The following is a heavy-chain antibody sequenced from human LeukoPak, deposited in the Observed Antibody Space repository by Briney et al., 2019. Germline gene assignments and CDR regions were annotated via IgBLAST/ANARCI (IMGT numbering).Heavy chain of an antibody. J-gene: IGHJ4*02. CDR2: INPSGGST. D-gene: IGHD3-10*01. CDR3: ARDQFGDIDY. Sequence: ASVKVSCKASGYTFTSYYMHWVRQAPGQGLEWMGIINPSGGSTSYAQKFQGRVTITRDTSASTAYMELSSLRSEDMAVYYCARDQFGDIDYWGQGTLVTVSS. CDR1: GYTFTSYY. V-gene: IGHV1-46*01.